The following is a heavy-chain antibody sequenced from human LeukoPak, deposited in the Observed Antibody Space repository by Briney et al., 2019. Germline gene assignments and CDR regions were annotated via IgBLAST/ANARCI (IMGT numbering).Heavy chain of an antibody. CDR3: ARIDGYNSDY. D-gene: IGHD5-24*01. CDR2: INPNSGDT. Sequence: ASVKVSCKASGYTFTGYYIHWVRQAPGQGLEWMGWINPNSGDTNSAQKFQGRVTMTRDTSISTAYMELSSLRSEDTAVYYCARIDGYNSDYWGQGTLVTVSS. V-gene: IGHV1-2*02. J-gene: IGHJ4*02. CDR1: GYTFTGYY.